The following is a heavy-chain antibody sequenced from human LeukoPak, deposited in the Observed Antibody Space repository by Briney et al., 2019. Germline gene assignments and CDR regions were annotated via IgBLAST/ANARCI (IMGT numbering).Heavy chain of an antibody. Sequence: GGSLRLSCAASGFTFSNYAMTWVRQAPGKGLEWVSTISGSGGSTYYADSVKGRFTISRDISKNTQYLQMNSLRAEDTAVYYCAYFCSTPTCFLDYWGQGTLVTVSS. D-gene: IGHD2-2*01. CDR2: ISGSGGST. CDR3: AYFCSTPTCFLDY. CDR1: GFTFSNYA. V-gene: IGHV3-23*01. J-gene: IGHJ4*02.